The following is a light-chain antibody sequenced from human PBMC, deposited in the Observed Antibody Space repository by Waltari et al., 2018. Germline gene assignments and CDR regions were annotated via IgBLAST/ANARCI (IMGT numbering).Light chain of an antibody. V-gene: IGKV2-28*01. Sequence: DIVLTQSPLSLPVSPGEPASMSCTSSDNPLHSHGDNYLDWYLQKPGQSPQLLIYLASNRASGVPDRFTGSGSGRDFTLNSSRVEAEDGGTYYCMQSRQTRASTFGGGTKVEIK. CDR2: LAS. CDR1: DNPLHSHGDNY. J-gene: IGKJ4*01. CDR3: MQSRQTRAST.